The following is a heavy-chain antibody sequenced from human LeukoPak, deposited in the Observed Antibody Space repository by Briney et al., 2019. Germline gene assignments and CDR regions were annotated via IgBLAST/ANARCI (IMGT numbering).Heavy chain of an antibody. Sequence: SSETLSLTCAVYGGSFSGHYWSWIRQPPGKGLEWIGEINHSGSTNYNPSLKSRVTISVDTSKNQFSLKLSSVTAADTAVYYCARFYGGKPYWGQGTLITVSS. J-gene: IGHJ4*02. CDR1: GGSFSGHY. CDR3: ARFYGGKPY. V-gene: IGHV4-34*01. CDR2: INHSGST. D-gene: IGHD4-23*01.